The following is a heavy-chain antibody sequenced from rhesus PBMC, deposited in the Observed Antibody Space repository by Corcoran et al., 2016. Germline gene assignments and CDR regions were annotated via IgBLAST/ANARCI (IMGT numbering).Heavy chain of an antibody. CDR3: ARSTGRRAAAGNDY. V-gene: IGHV4-169*01. Sequence: QLQLQESGPGLVKPSETLSVTCAVSGGSISSSYWSWIRQAPGKGLEWIGYIYGSGSSTNYNPSLKSRVTLSVDTSKNQLSLKLSSVTTADTAVYYCARSTGRRAAAGNDYWGQGVLVTVSS. D-gene: IGHD6-25*01. J-gene: IGHJ4*01. CDR1: GGSISSSY. CDR2: IYGSGSST.